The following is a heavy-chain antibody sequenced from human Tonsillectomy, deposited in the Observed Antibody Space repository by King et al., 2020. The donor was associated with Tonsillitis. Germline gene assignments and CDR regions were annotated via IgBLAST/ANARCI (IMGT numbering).Heavy chain of an antibody. CDR2: IIPILGIA. CDR1: GGTFSSYA. Sequence: QLVQSGAEVKKPGSSVKVSCKASGGTFSSYAISWVRQAPGQGLEWMGRIIPILGIANYAQKFQGRVTITADKSTSTAYMELSSLRSEDTAVYYCACSGSLYYFEIWGQGTLVTVSS. CDR3: ACSGSLYYFEI. J-gene: IGHJ4*02. D-gene: IGHD1-26*01. V-gene: IGHV1-69*04.